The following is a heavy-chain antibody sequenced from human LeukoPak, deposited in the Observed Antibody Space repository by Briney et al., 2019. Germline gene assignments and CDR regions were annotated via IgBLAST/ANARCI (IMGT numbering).Heavy chain of an antibody. CDR1: GYTFTDYY. Sequence: ASVKVSCKASGYTFTDYYLHWVRQAPGQGLEWLGWINPNNGGTNYAQHFQGRVTMTRDTSITTAYMELNSLTFDDTAVYYCALHWGSGWYFDLWGRGTQVTVSS. D-gene: IGHD3-16*01. V-gene: IGHV1-2*02. J-gene: IGHJ2*01. CDR2: INPNNGGT. CDR3: ALHWGSGWYFDL.